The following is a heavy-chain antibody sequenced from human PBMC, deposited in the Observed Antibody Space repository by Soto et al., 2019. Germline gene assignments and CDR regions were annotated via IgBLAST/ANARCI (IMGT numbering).Heavy chain of an antibody. CDR2: IIPIFGTA. CDR1: GGTFSSYA. Sequence: ASVKVSCKASGGTFSSYAISWVRQAPGQGLEWMGGIIPIFGTANYAQKFQGRVTITADESTSTAYMELSSLRSEDTAVYYCARTVWFGEFPFLRWFDPWGQGTLVTVSS. CDR3: ARTVWFGEFPFLRWFDP. J-gene: IGHJ5*02. V-gene: IGHV1-69*13. D-gene: IGHD3-10*01.